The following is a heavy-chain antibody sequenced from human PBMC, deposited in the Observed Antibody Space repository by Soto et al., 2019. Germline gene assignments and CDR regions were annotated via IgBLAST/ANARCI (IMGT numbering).Heavy chain of an antibody. J-gene: IGHJ6*02. CDR2: IIPIFGTA. CDR1: GGTFSSYA. D-gene: IGHD1-26*01. V-gene: IGHV1-69*13. CDR3: ALSAGWELLWDYYYGMDV. Sequence: SVKVSCKASGGTFSSYAISWVRQAPGQGLEWMGGIIPIFGTANYAQKFQGRVTITADESTSTAYMELSSLRSEDTAVYYCALSAGWELLWDYYYGMDVWGQGTTVTV.